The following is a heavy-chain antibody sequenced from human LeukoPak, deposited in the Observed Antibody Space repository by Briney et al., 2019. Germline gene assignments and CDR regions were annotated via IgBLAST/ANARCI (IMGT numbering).Heavy chain of an antibody. V-gene: IGHV4-34*01. Sequence: TSETLSLTCAVYGGSFSGYYWSWIRQPPGKGLEWIGEINHSGSTNYNPSLKSRVTISVDTSKNQLSLKLSSVTAADTAVYYCARDREPTAHFDYWGQGTLVTVSS. J-gene: IGHJ4*02. CDR1: GGSFSGYY. CDR2: INHSGST. CDR3: ARDREPTAHFDY. D-gene: IGHD5-18*01.